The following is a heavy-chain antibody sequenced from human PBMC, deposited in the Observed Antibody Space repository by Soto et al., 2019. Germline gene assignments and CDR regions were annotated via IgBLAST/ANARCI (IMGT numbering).Heavy chain of an antibody. CDR3: ARAPRGYGMDV. J-gene: IGHJ6*02. CDR2: IHHSGST. V-gene: IGHV4-4*02. Sequence: QVQLQESGPRLVKPLGTLSLTCTVSGDSVSSNSWWSWVRQPPGKGLEWIGEIHHSGSTNYNSSLTSRVSISIDKSKNQFSLNLYSVTAADAAVFYCARAPRGYGMDVWGQGTTVSVSS. CDR1: GDSVSSNSW.